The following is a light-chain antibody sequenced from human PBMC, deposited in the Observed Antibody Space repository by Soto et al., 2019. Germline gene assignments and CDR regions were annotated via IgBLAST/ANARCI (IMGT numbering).Light chain of an antibody. J-gene: IGLJ1*01. CDR3: SSFTSNNTLV. Sequence: QSALTQPASVSGSPGQSITISCTGTSSDVGGYKYVSWNQQHPGKAPKLMIYEVSNRPSGVSNRFSGSKSGNTASLTISGLQAEHEADYYCSSFTSNNTLVFGTGTKLTVL. V-gene: IGLV2-14*01. CDR2: EVS. CDR1: SSDVGGYKY.